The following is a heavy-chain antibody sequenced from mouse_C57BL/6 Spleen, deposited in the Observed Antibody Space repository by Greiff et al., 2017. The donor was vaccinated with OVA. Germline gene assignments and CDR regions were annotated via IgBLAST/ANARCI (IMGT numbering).Heavy chain of an antibody. CDR3: ARAYYSNYRAMGY. CDR1: GYTFTSYW. CDR2: IYPGSGST. Sequence: QVQLQQPGAELVKPGASVKMSCKASGYTFTSYWITWVKQRPGQGLEWIGDIYPGSGSTNYNEKFKSKATLTVDTSSSTAYMQLSSLTSEDSAVYYCARAYYSNYRAMGYWGQGTSVTVSS. D-gene: IGHD2-5*01. V-gene: IGHV1-55*01. J-gene: IGHJ4*01.